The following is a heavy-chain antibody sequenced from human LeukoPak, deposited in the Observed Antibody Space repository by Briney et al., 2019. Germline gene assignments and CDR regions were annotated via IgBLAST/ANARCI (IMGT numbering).Heavy chain of an antibody. CDR2: IKGDGIST. CDR1: AFIFSGHW. CDR3: AKDHYWSIDY. J-gene: IGHJ4*02. D-gene: IGHD3-3*01. Sequence: GGSLRLSCEGSAFIFSGHWMHWVRHAPGQGLVWVSRIKGDGISTNYADSVKGRFTISRDIAKNTLYLQMNSLRAEDTGVYYCAKDHYWSIDYWGRGTLVTVSS. V-gene: IGHV3-74*01.